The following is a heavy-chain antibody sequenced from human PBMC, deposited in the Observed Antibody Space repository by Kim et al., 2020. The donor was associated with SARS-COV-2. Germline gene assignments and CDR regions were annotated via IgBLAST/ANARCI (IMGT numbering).Heavy chain of an antibody. CDR3: ARDSPIAARPFDY. CDR2: IKQDGSEK. V-gene: IGHV3-7*01. D-gene: IGHD6-6*01. CDR1: GFTFSSYW. J-gene: IGHJ4*02. Sequence: GGSLRLSCAASGFTFSSYWMSWVRQAPGKGLEWVANIKQDGSEKYYVDSVKGRFTISRDNAKNSLYLQMNSLRAEDTAVYYCARDSPIAARPFDYWGQGTLVTVSS.